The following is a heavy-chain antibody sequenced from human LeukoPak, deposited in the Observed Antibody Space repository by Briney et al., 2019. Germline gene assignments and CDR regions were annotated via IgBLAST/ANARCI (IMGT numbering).Heavy chain of an antibody. CDR1: GFTFSGYA. V-gene: IGHV3-64D*09. Sequence: GGSLRLSCSASGFTFSGYAMHWVRQAPGKGLEYVSVITSDGGDTYYADSVKGRFTISRDNSKNTLYLQMSSLKPEDTAVYYCVKSWATSWYVLDFWGQGTLVT. CDR3: VKSWATSWYVLDF. J-gene: IGHJ4*02. CDR2: ITSDGGDT. D-gene: IGHD6-13*01.